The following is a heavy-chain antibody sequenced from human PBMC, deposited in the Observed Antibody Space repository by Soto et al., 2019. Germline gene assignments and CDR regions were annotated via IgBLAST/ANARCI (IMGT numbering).Heavy chain of an antibody. CDR1: GGTFSSYA. Sequence: ASVKVSCKASGGTFSSYAIIWVRQAPGQGLEWMGGIIPIFGTANYAQKFQGRVTITADESTNTAYMELSSLRSDDTGVYYCARASGYVSGWYHDYWGQGTRVTVSS. CDR2: IIPIFGTA. CDR3: ARASGYVSGWYHDY. J-gene: IGHJ4*02. D-gene: IGHD6-13*01. V-gene: IGHV1-69*13.